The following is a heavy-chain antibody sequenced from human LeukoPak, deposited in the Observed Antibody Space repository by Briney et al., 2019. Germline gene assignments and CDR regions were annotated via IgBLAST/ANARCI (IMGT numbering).Heavy chain of an antibody. V-gene: IGHV3-74*01. CDR3: VKWGPYCSTYYCPALES. CDR1: GFTFSRNW. Sequence: GGSLRLSCAASGFTFSRNWMHWVRLGSGKGLVWVSRIKYDGSYANYADSVKGRFTISRDNAKKSLYLQMNDLRAEDTAVYFCVKWGPYCSTYYCPALESWGQGTLVTVSS. CDR2: IKYDGSYA. D-gene: IGHD2-2*01. J-gene: IGHJ4*02.